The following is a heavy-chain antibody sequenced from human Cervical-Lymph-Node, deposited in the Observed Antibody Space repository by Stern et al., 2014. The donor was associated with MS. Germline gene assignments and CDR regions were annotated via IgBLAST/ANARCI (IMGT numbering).Heavy chain of an antibody. Sequence: VQLVESGPGLVKPSETLSLTCTVSGGSISSYYWNWIRQPPGKGLEWIGYIYFSGNTNYNPSLKSRVTMSIDTSKNQFSLRLNFVTAADTAVYYCARNFNILTGYFDSWGQGTLVTVSS. CDR2: IYFSGNT. CDR3: ARNFNILTGYFDS. D-gene: IGHD3-9*01. J-gene: IGHJ4*02. V-gene: IGHV4-59*08. CDR1: GGSISSYY.